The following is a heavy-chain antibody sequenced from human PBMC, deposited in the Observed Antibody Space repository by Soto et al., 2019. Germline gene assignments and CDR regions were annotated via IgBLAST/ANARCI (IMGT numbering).Heavy chain of an antibody. CDR2: ISGSGGST. J-gene: IGHJ6*02. Sequence: PGGSLRLSCAASGFTFSSYAMGWVRQAPGKGLEWVSAISGSGGSTYYADSVKGRFTLSRDNSKNTLYLQMNSLRAEDTAVYYCAKDIVRASYCSGGSCYSYYYYGMDVWGQGTTVTVSS. CDR1: GFTFSSYA. V-gene: IGHV3-23*01. D-gene: IGHD2-15*01. CDR3: AKDIVRASYCSGGSCYSYYYYGMDV.